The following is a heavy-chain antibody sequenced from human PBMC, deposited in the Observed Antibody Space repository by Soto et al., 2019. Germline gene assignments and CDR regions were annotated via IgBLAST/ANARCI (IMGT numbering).Heavy chain of an antibody. CDR1: GGSISSGGYS. D-gene: IGHD3-22*01. CDR3: ARVGGLTMRYLGILRGWFDP. Sequence: PSETLSLTCAVPGGSISSGGYSWSWIRQPPGKGLEWIGYIYHSGSTYYNPSLKSRVTISVDRSKNQFSLKLSSVTAADTAVYYCARVGGLTMRYLGILRGWFDPWGQGTLVTVSS. V-gene: IGHV4-30-2*01. J-gene: IGHJ5*02. CDR2: IYHSGST.